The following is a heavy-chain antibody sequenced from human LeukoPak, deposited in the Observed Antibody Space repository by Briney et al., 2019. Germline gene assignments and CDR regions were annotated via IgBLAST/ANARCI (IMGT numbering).Heavy chain of an antibody. J-gene: IGHJ6*02. Sequence: GASVKVSCEASGYTFTSYDVNWVRQATGQGLEWMGWMNPNSGNTGYAQKFQGRVTMTRNTSISTAYMELSSLRSEDTAVYYCARGGYYYGSGRYSHYYYYGMDVWGQGTTVTVSS. V-gene: IGHV1-8*01. CDR2: MNPNSGNT. CDR1: GYTFTSYD. D-gene: IGHD3-10*01. CDR3: ARGGYYYGSGRYSHYYYYGMDV.